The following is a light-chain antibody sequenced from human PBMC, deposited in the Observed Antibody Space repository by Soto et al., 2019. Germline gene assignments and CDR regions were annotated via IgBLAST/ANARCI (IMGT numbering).Light chain of an antibody. Sequence: EIVLTQSPGTLSLSPGERATLSCRASLTLSDNYLAWYQEKAGQAPRLVIYGASSRATGIPDRFSASGSGTDFTLTIRRLEPEDFAVYFCKQYSTSPLTFGQGTKVDIK. V-gene: IGKV3-20*01. CDR1: LTLSDNY. CDR3: KQYSTSPLT. CDR2: GAS. J-gene: IGKJ1*01.